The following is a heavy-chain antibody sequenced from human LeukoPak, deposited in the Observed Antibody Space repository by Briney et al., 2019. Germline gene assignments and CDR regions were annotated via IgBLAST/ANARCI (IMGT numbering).Heavy chain of an antibody. D-gene: IGHD2-8*01. CDR2: IHYSGSS. Sequence: SETLSLTCSVSGDSISNFYWNWIRQPPAKGLEWIGNIHYSGSSIYNPSLKSRATISIDTYRKQFFLKLSSVTAADTAVYYCALAPNSNWFDFWGQGTLVTVSS. CDR1: GDSISNFY. CDR3: ALAPNSNWFDF. J-gene: IGHJ5*01. V-gene: IGHV4-59*08.